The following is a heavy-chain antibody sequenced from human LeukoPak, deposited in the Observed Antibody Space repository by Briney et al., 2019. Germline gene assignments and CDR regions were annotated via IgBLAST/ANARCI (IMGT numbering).Heavy chain of an antibody. J-gene: IGHJ3*02. CDR1: GFTFSNYG. D-gene: IGHD3-10*01. CDR3: AGVQVITMVRRRAQEGDAFDI. Sequence: PGGSLRLSCAASGFTFSNYGMYWVRQAPGKGLEWVAVISYDGRNKYYGGSVKGRFTISRDNSKSTLYLQMDSLRAEDTAVYYCAGVQVITMVRRRAQEGDAFDIWGQGTMVTVSS. CDR2: ISYDGRNK. V-gene: IGHV3-30*03.